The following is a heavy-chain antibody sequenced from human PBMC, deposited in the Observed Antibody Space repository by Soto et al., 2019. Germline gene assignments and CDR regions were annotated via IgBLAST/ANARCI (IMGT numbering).Heavy chain of an antibody. CDR2: INAGNGNT. V-gene: IGHV1-3*01. J-gene: IGHJ3*02. CDR1: GYTFTSYA. D-gene: IGHD1-26*01. CDR3: ARPFYSGSFYDAFDI. Sequence: ASVKFSCKASGYTFTSYAMHWVRQAPGQRLEWMGWINAGNGNTKYSQKFQGRVTITRDTSASTAYMELSSLRSEDTAVYYCARPFYSGSFYDAFDIWGQGTMVTVSS.